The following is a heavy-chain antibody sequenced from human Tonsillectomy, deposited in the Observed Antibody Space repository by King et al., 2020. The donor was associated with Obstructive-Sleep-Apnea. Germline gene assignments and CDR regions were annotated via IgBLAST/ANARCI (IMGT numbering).Heavy chain of an antibody. J-gene: IGHJ4*02. CDR1: GFTFSNYC. CDR2: ISSNGGGT. Sequence: VQLVESGGALVQPGGSLRLSCSASGFTFSNYCMHWVRQAPGKGLEYVSAISSNGGGTYYADSVKGRFTISRDSSKNTLYLQMSSLRAEDTAVYYCVKGVVATIPEPFDYWGQGTLVTVSS. CDR3: VKGVVATIPEPFDY. D-gene: IGHD5-12*01. V-gene: IGHV3-64D*06.